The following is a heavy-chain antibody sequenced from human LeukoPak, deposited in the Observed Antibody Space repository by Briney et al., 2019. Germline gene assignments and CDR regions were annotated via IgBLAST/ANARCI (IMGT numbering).Heavy chain of an antibody. D-gene: IGHD6-13*01. J-gene: IGHJ4*02. V-gene: IGHV3-15*01. Sequence: GALRLSCAASGFSFSSAYVIWVRQAPGKGLEWLGRIKSKSAGGTVDYASPVKGRFVISRDDSRTTVSLQMNSLKTEDTAVYYCSTDAGYDSRWYNYWGQGTLVTVSS. CDR2: IKSKSAGGTV. CDR1: GFSFSSAY. CDR3: STDAGYDSRWYNY.